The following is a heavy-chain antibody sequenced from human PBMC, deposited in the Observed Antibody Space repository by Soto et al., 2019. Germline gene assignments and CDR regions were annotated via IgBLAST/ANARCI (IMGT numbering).Heavy chain of an antibody. CDR1: VFTFSGYW. Sequence: EMLLVESGGGLVQPGGSLRLSCVASVFTFSGYWMSWVRQAPGKGLEWVANINQYGSEEHYVDSVKGRFTISRDNAKNSVYLQMDSLRGDDSAVYYCARDPGPRSASIRGLGWLDPWGQGTLVTVSS. V-gene: IGHV3-7*03. D-gene: IGHD2-2*01. J-gene: IGHJ5*02. CDR2: INQYGSEE. CDR3: ARDPGPRSASIRGLGWLDP.